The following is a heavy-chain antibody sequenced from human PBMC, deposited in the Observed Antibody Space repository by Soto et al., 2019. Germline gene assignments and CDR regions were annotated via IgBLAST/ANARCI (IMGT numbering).Heavy chain of an antibody. J-gene: IGHJ6*03. Sequence: GGSLRLSCAASGFTFSSYAMSWVRQAPGKGLEWVSAISGSGGSKYYADSVKGRFTISRDNSKNTLYLQMNSLRAEDTAVYYCARGGVWGFWSGYSHYYYMDVWGKGTTVTVSS. CDR2: ISGSGGSK. D-gene: IGHD3-3*01. CDR3: ARGGVWGFWSGYSHYYYMDV. CDR1: GFTFSSYA. V-gene: IGHV3-23*01.